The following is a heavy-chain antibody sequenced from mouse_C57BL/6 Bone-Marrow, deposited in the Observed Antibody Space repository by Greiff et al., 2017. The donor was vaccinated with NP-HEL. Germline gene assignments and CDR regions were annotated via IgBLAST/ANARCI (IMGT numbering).Heavy chain of an antibody. J-gene: IGHJ3*01. CDR3: TRVNYGLFAY. CDR2: ISSGGDCI. CDR1: GFTFSSYA. Sequence: EVLLVEPGEGLVKPGGSLKLSCAASGFTFSSYAMSWVRQTPEQRLEWVACISSGGDCIYYADTVKGRFTISRDNARNTLYLQMSSLKSEDTAMYYCTRVNYGLFAYWGQGTLVTVSA. D-gene: IGHD1-2*01. V-gene: IGHV5-9-1*02.